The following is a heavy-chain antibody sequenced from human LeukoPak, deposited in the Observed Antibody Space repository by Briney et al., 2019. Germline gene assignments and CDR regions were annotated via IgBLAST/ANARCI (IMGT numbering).Heavy chain of an antibody. V-gene: IGHV3-23*01. CDR3: TTLDRYTNGANFDY. J-gene: IGHJ4*02. CDR1: GFTFSSYA. CDR2: ISGSGDST. Sequence: SGGSLRLSCAASGFTFSSYAMNWVRQAPGKGLEWVSGISGSGDSTYYVDSVKGRFTISRDDSKNTAYLQMNSLKTEDTAVYYCTTLDRYTNGANFDYWGQGTLVTVPS. D-gene: IGHD2-8*01.